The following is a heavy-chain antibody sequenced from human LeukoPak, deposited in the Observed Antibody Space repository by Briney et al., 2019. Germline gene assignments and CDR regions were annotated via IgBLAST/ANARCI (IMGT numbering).Heavy chain of an antibody. D-gene: IGHD3-22*01. V-gene: IGHV4-59*01. J-gene: IGHJ4*02. CDR2: ISYSGST. Sequence: SETLSLTCTVSGGSISSYYWSWIRQPPGKGLEWIGYISYSGSTNYNPSLKSRVTISVDTSKNQFSLKLSSVTAADTAVYYCARATYYYDSSGYYYRVDYFDYRGQGTLVTVSS. CDR3: ARATYYYDSSGYYYRVDYFDY. CDR1: GGSISSYY.